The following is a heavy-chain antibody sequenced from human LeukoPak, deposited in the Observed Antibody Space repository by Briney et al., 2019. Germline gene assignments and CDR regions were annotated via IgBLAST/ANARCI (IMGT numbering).Heavy chain of an antibody. CDR1: GFTFGDYA. D-gene: IGHD3-22*01. CDR3: TRDYYDSSGYPDY. J-gene: IGHJ4*02. CDR2: IRSKAYGGTT. V-gene: IGHV3-49*03. Sequence: GGSLRLSCTASGFTFGDYAMSWFRQAPGKGLEWVGFIRSKAYGGTTEYAASVKGRFTISRDDSKSIAYLQMNSLKTEDTAVYYCTRDYYDSSGYPDYWGQGTLVTVSS.